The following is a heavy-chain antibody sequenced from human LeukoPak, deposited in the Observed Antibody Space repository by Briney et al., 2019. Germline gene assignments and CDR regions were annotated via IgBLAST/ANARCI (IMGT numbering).Heavy chain of an antibody. CDR1: GGSISSYY. Sequence: PSETLSLTCTVSGGSISSYYWSWIRQPPGKGLEWIGYIHYSGSTTYNPSLESRVTMSLDTSKNHFSLKLRSVTAADTAVYYCARDSGTTGEVKFDPWGQGTLVTVSS. V-gene: IGHV4-59*12. J-gene: IGHJ5*02. CDR3: ARDSGTTGEVKFDP. D-gene: IGHD1-7*01. CDR2: IHYSGST.